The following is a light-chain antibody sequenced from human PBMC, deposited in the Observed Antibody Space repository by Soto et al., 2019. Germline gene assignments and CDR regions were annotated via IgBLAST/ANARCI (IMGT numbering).Light chain of an antibody. CDR2: GES. J-gene: IGKJ4*01. V-gene: IGKV3-15*01. CDR3: QQYNHWPLT. CDR1: QSVRSH. Sequence: EIVMTQSPATLSLSPGDRATLSCRASQSVRSHLAWFQQKPGQPPRPLIVGESTRATGVPARFSGSGSGTECALIISSRQSEDFAVYYCQQYNHWPLTFGGGTKVEIK.